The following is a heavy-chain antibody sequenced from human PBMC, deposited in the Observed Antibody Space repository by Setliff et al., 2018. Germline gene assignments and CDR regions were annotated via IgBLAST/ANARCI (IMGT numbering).Heavy chain of an antibody. CDR3: ARSINGYQQRYDI. V-gene: IGHV3-33*08. CDR1: GFTFSNYR. J-gene: IGHJ4*02. CDR2: IWHDGGNK. Sequence: HPGGSLRLSCAASGFTFSNYRMHWVRQAPGKGLEWVAVIWHDGGNKYHADSVKGRFTISRDNSKNSLYLLMKSVRVDDTAVYYCARSINGYQQRYDIWGQGALVTVSS. D-gene: IGHD3-22*01.